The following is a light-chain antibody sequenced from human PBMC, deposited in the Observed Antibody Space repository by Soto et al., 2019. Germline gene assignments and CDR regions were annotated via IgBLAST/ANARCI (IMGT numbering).Light chain of an antibody. V-gene: IGKV3-20*01. CDR1: QSVSSSY. CDR3: QQYGXSLYT. J-gene: IGKJ2*01. Sequence: EIVLTRSPGTLSLSPGERATLSCRASQSVSSSYLAWYQQKPGQAPRLLIYGASSRATGIPDRFSGSGSGTDFTLTISRLEPEDFAVYYCQQYGXSLYTXCQGXX. CDR2: GAS.